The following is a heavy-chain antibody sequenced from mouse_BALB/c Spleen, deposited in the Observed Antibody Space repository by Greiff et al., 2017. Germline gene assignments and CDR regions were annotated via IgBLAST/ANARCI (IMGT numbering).Heavy chain of an antibody. Sequence: GQLQQSGAELMKPGASVKISCKATGYTFSSYWIEWVKQRPGHGLEWIGEILPGSGSTNYNEKFKGKATFTADTSSNTAYMQLSSLTSEDSAVYYCATVRTWFAYWGQGTLVTVSA. J-gene: IGHJ3*01. D-gene: IGHD2-14*01. CDR3: ATVRTWFAY. CDR1: GYTFSSYW. CDR2: ILPGSGST. V-gene: IGHV1-9*01.